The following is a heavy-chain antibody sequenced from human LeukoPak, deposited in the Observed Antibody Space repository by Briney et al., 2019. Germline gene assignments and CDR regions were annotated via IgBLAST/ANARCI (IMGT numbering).Heavy chain of an antibody. CDR2: IGNDGRPI. V-gene: IGHV3-11*01. J-gene: IGHJ4*02. Sequence: GGSLRLSCAASGFTFSGYYMSWIRQTPGKRLEWLSYIGNDGRPIFYADSVQGRFTISRDNAKNLLYLQTDNLTAEDTAIYFCAKDFEFKWQQPSDHWGQGTPVTVSS. D-gene: IGHD3-9*01. CDR1: GFTFSGYY. CDR3: AKDFEFKWQQPSDH.